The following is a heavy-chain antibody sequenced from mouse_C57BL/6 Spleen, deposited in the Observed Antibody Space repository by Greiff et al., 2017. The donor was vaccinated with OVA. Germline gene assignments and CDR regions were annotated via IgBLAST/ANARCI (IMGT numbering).Heavy chain of an antibody. CDR2: ISSGSSTI. CDR1: GFTFSDYG. CDR3: ARSSGYVLMDY. J-gene: IGHJ4*01. D-gene: IGHD3-2*02. V-gene: IGHV5-17*01. Sequence: DVKLQESGGGLVKPGGSLKLSCAASGFTFSDYGMHWVRQAPEKGLEWVAYISSGSSTIYYADTVKGRFTISRDNAKNTLFLQMTSLRSEDTAMYYCARSSGYVLMDYWGQGTSVTVSS.